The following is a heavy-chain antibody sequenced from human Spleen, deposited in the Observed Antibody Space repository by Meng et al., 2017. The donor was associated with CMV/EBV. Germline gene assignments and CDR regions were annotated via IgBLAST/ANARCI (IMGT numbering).Heavy chain of an antibody. CDR3: ARGGDFWSGYYTAFDY. Sequence: GSLRLSCTVSGGSISSSSYYWGWIRQPPGKGLEWIGSIYYSGSTYYNPSLKSRVTISVDTSKNQFSLKLSSVTAADTAVYYCARGGDFWSGYYTAFDYWGQGTLVTVSS. CDR2: IYYSGST. J-gene: IGHJ4*02. CDR1: GGSISSSSYY. V-gene: IGHV4-39*07. D-gene: IGHD3-3*01.